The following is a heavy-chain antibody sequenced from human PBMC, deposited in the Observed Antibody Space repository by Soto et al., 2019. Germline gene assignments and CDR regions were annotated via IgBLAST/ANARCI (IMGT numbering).Heavy chain of an antibody. Sequence: WWSLRLSCAASGFTFSSYAMSWFRQAPGKGLEWVSAISGSGGSTYYADSVKGRFTISRDNSKNTLYLQMNSLRAEDTAVYYCAKVRRAVRGVIIPFDYWGQGTLVTVSS. CDR3: AKVRRAVRGVIIPFDY. CDR1: GFTFSSYA. V-gene: IGHV3-23*01. J-gene: IGHJ4*02. CDR2: ISGSGGST. D-gene: IGHD3-10*01.